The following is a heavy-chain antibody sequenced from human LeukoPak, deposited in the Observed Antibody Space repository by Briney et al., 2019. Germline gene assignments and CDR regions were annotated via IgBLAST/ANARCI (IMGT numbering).Heavy chain of an antibody. D-gene: IGHD6-13*01. CDR2: ISYDGSNK. Sequence: GRSLRLSCAASGFTFSSYGMHWVRQAPGKGLEWVAVISYDGSNKYYADSVKGRFTISRDNSKNTLYLQMNSLRAEDTAVYYCARTQDRFRIAAAGFDYWGQGTLVTVSS. CDR3: ARTQDRFRIAAAGFDY. CDR1: GFTFSSYG. V-gene: IGHV3-30*03. J-gene: IGHJ4*02.